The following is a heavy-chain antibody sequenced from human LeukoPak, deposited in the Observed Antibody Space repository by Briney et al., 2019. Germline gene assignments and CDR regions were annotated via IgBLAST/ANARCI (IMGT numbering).Heavy chain of an antibody. V-gene: IGHV4-38-2*02. CDR2: IYHSGST. D-gene: IGHD3-10*01. J-gene: IGHJ4*02. CDR3: AREHTSGTRGLDY. CDR1: GYSISSGYY. Sequence: SETLSLTCAVSGYSISSGYYWGWIRQPPGKGLEWIGSIYHSGSTYYNPSLKSRVTISVDTSKNQFSLKLSSATSADTAVYYCAREHTSGTRGLDYWGRGTLVTVSS.